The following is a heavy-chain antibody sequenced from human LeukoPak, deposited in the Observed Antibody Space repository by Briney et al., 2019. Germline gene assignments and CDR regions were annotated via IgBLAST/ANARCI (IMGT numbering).Heavy chain of an antibody. CDR2: ISGSGGST. D-gene: IGHD2-15*01. J-gene: IGHJ4*02. CDR3: ANGPYCSGGSCYLAPFDY. V-gene: IGHV3-23*01. Sequence: TGGSLRLCCAASGFTFSSYAMSWVRQAPGKGLEWVSAISGSGGSTYYADSVKGRFTISRDNSKNTLYLQMNSLRAEDTAVYYCANGPYCSGGSCYLAPFDYWGQGTLVTVSS. CDR1: GFTFSSYA.